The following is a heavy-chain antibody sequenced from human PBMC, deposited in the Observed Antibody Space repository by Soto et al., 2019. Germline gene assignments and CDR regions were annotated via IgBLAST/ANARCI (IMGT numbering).Heavy chain of an antibody. Sequence: PGGSLRLSCAASGFTFSSYAMHWVRQAPGEGLEWVAVISYDGSNKYYADSVKGRFTISRDNSKNTLYLQMNSLRAEDTAVYYCARDDEGIVVVVAATGFDYWGQGTLVTVSS. J-gene: IGHJ4*02. V-gene: IGHV3-30-3*01. CDR1: GFTFSSYA. CDR3: ARDDEGIVVVVAATGFDY. D-gene: IGHD2-15*01. CDR2: ISYDGSNK.